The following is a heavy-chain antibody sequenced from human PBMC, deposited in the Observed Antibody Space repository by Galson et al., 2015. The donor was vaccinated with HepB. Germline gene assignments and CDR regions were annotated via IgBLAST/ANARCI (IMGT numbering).Heavy chain of an antibody. CDR1: GFTFSSYA. CDR2: ISGSGGST. Sequence: SLRLSCAASGFTFSSYAMSWVRQAPGKGLEWVPAISGSGGSTYYADSVKGRFTISRDNSKNTLYLQMNSLRAEDTAVYYCAKVAGGGQWLEYYYYYYGMDVWGQGTTVTVSS. V-gene: IGHV3-23*01. D-gene: IGHD6-19*01. CDR3: AKVAGGGQWLEYYYYYYGMDV. J-gene: IGHJ6*02.